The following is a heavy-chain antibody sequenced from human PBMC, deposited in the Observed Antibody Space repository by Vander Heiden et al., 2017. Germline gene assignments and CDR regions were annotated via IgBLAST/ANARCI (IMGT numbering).Heavy chain of an antibody. CDR1: GFTFSKYW. J-gene: IGHJ4*02. CDR2: INLDGSRI. V-gene: IGHV3-74*01. D-gene: IGHD6-6*01. CDR3: AGVSSASIDY. Sequence: EVQLVESGGGLVQPGGSLRLSCAAYGFTFSKYWMHWVRQAPGKGLVWVSRINLDGSRISDADSVKGRFTISRDNAKKTLYLKMNSLRAEDTAVYYCAGVSSASIDYWGQGTLVTVSS.